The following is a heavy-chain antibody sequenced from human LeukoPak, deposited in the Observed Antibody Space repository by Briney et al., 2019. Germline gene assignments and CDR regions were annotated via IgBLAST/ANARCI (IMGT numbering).Heavy chain of an antibody. V-gene: IGHV3-11*01. Sequence: GGSLRLSCLASGFPFRDYYMTWIRQAPGKGLEWLSFISSRGTTTDYADSVKGRFTISRDNANNTLFLQMNSLRADDTAVYYCARDRGSNNYFDHWGQGTLVTVSS. CDR3: ARDRGSNNYFDH. D-gene: IGHD2-2*01. CDR1: GFPFRDYY. CDR2: ISSRGTTT. J-gene: IGHJ4*02.